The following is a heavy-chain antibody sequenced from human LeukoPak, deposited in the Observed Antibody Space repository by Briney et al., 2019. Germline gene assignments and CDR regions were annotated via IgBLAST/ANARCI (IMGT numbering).Heavy chain of an antibody. J-gene: IGHJ4*02. Sequence: TSETLSLTCTVSGGSISSSSHYWGWIRQPPGKGLEWIGSIYYSGSTYYNPSLKSRVTISVDTSKNQFSLKLSSVTAADTAVYYCARLFGQYYFDYWGQGTLVTVSS. CDR1: GGSISSSSHY. CDR2: IYYSGST. CDR3: ARLFGQYYFDY. V-gene: IGHV4-39*01. D-gene: IGHD3-10*01.